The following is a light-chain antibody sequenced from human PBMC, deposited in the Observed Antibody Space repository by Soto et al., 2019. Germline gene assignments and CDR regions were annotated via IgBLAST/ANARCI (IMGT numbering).Light chain of an antibody. V-gene: IGKV1-12*01. Sequence: DLQLTKYPSSVSASVGDRVTITCRASQGISSWLAWYQQKPGRAPNLLIYAASSLQSGVPLRFSGSGSGTDFTLSISILQPEDVAPYYCTQLYTIPLTSGQGTRLEI. CDR1: QGISSW. J-gene: IGKJ5*01. CDR2: AAS. CDR3: TQLYTIPLT.